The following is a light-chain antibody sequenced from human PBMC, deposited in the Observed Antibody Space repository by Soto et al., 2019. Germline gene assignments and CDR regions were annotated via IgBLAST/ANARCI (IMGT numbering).Light chain of an antibody. CDR3: SSHTSSSTRV. J-gene: IGLJ1*01. CDR2: EVS. CDR1: SSDVGGYNF. Sequence: QSVLTQPASVSGSPGQSITISCTGTSSDVGGYNFVSWYQHHPGQAPKLMIYEVSNRPSGVSTRFSGSKSGNTASLTISGLQADDEADDYCSSHTSSSTRVFGTGTKVTVL. V-gene: IGLV2-14*01.